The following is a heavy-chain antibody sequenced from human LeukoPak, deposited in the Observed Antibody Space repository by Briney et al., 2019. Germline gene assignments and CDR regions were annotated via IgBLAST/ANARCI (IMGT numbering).Heavy chain of an antibody. CDR3: ARDSGTTGEVKFDP. V-gene: IGHV4-4*07. D-gene: IGHD3-10*01. Sequence: SEALSLTCTVSGGPITTYYLSRIRQSAGMGLEWIGRISGSGVITYNPSLKSRVILSLDTSNNHFSLKLISVTAADTAAYYCARDSGTTGEVKFDPWGQGMLVTVSS. J-gene: IGHJ5*02. CDR2: ISGSGVI. CDR1: GGPITTYY.